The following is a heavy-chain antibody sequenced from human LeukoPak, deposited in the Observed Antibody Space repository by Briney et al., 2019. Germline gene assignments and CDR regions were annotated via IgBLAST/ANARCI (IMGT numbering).Heavy chain of an antibody. Sequence: PSETLSLTCTVSGGSISSYYWSWIRQPPGKGLEWSGYIYYSGSTNYNPSLKSRVTISVDTSKNQFSLKLSSVTAADTAVYYCARRPGSKAPGGVWAYNWFDPWGQGTLVTVSS. CDR2: IYYSGST. D-gene: IGHD2-8*02. CDR3: ARRPGSKAPGGVWAYNWFDP. J-gene: IGHJ5*02. V-gene: IGHV4-59*01. CDR1: GGSISSYY.